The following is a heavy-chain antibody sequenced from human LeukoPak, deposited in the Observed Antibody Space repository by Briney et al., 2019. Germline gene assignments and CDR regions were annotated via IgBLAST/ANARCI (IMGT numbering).Heavy chain of an antibody. CDR2: IWYDGGNK. D-gene: IGHD2-15*01. J-gene: IGHJ6*04. CDR3: ARGGSVYCSGGSCEPHYYYGMDV. Sequence: GSLRLSCAASGITFSSYGMHWVRQAPGKGLEWVAVIWYDGGNKYYADSVKGRFTISRDNSKNTLYLQMNSLRAEDTAVYYCARGGSVYCSGGSCEPHYYYGMDVWGKGTTVTVSS. CDR1: GITFSSYG. V-gene: IGHV3-33*01.